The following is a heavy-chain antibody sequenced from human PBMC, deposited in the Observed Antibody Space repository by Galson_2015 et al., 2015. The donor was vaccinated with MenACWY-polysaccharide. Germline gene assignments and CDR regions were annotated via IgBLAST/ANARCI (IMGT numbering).Heavy chain of an antibody. Sequence: SLRLSCAASGFNFRSYGMHWVRQAPGKGLEWVAVMSYDGSNKYYIDSVKGRFTISKDTSKITLYLQMDSLRIEDTAMYYCAKGAADSDYWGQGTLVTASS. J-gene: IGHJ4*02. CDR3: AKGAADSDY. CDR1: GFNFRSYG. CDR2: MSYDGSNK. V-gene: IGHV3-30*18. D-gene: IGHD2-15*01.